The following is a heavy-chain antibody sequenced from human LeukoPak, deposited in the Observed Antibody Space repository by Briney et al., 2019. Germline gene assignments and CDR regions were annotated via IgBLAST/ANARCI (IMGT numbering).Heavy chain of an antibody. Sequence: ASVKVSCKVSGYTLTELSMHWVRQAPGKGPEWMGGFDPEDGETIYAQKFQGRVTMTEDTSTDTAYMELSSLRSEDTAVYYCATRILKVFGVVTDFDYWGQGTLVTVSS. J-gene: IGHJ4*02. CDR2: FDPEDGET. CDR3: ATRILKVFGVVTDFDY. D-gene: IGHD3-3*01. V-gene: IGHV1-24*01. CDR1: GYTLTELS.